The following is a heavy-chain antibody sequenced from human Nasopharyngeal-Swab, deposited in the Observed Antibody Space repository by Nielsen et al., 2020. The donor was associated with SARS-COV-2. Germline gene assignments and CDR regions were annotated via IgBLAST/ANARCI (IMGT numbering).Heavy chain of an antibody. D-gene: IGHD6-13*01. CDR2: ISSNGGST. V-gene: IGHV3-64D*06. J-gene: IGHJ4*02. CDR3: VKDALSSSWGFLSPDYFDY. CDR1: GFTFSSYV. Sequence: ESLKISCAASGFTFSSYVMHWVRQAPGKGLEYVSAISSNGGSTYYADSVKGRFTISRDNSKNTLYLQMSSLRAEDTAVYYCVKDALSSSWGFLSPDYFDYWGQGTLVTVSS.